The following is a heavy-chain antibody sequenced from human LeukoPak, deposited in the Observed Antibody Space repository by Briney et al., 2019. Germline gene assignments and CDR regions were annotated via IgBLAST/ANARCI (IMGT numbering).Heavy chain of an antibody. CDR2: VYYSENT. V-gene: IGHV4-30-4*01. Sequence: PSQTLSLTCTVSGGSISSGDYYWSWIRQPPGKELEWIGYVYYSENTKYNPSLESRVTISLDTSKNQFSLRLNSMTTEDTAVYFGTRRVAITGTPKAYFDYWGQGTLVTVSS. CDR3: TRRVAITGTPKAYFDY. J-gene: IGHJ4*02. D-gene: IGHD1-20*01. CDR1: GGSISSGDYY.